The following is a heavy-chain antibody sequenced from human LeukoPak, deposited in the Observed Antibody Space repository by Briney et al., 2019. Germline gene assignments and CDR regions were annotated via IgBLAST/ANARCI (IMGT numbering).Heavy chain of an antibody. J-gene: IGHJ4*02. V-gene: IGHV4-34*01. CDR1: GGSFSGYY. D-gene: IGHD5-24*01. Sequence: SETLSLTCAVYGGSFSGYYWSWIRQPPGKGLEWIGEINHSGSTNYNPSLKSRVTISVDTSKNQFSLKLSSVTAADTAAYYCAREGRWLQFYYFDYWGQGTLVTVSS. CDR3: AREGRWLQFYYFDY. CDR2: INHSGST.